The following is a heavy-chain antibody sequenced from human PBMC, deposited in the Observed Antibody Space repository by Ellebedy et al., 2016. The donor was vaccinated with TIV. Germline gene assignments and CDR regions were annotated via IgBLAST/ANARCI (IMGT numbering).Heavy chain of an antibody. CDR1: GGTFSSYA. J-gene: IGHJ5*02. CDR3: ARVSDTMVRGAIRGWFDP. D-gene: IGHD3-10*01. Sequence: ASVKVSCKASGGTFSSYAISWVRQAPGQGLEWMGGIIPIFGTANYAQKFQGRVTITADESTSTAYMELRSLRSDDTAVYYCARVSDTMVRGAIRGWFDPWGQGTLVTVSS. CDR2: IIPIFGTA. V-gene: IGHV1-69*13.